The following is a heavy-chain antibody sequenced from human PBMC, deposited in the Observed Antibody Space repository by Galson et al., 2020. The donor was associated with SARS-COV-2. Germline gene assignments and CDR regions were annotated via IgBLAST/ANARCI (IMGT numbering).Heavy chain of an antibody. D-gene: IGHD2-2*01. V-gene: IGHV1-58*01. CDR2: IVVGSGNT. J-gene: IGHJ3*02. CDR3: AAPDCSSTSCHDAFDI. Sequence: SVKVSCKASGFTFTSSAVQWVRQARGQRLAWIGWIVVGSGNTNYAQKFQERVTITRDMSTSTAYMELSSLRSEDTAVYYCAAPDCSSTSCHDAFDIWGQGTMVTVSS. CDR1: GFTFTSSA.